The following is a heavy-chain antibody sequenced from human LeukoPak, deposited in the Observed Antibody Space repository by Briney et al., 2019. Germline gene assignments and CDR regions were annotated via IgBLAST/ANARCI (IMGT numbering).Heavy chain of an antibody. Sequence: SETLSLTCTVSGDSISSGTYYWGWVRQPPGKGLEWIGSIYYSGSTYYNPSLKSRVTISVDTSKNQFSLKLSSVTAADTAVYYCAINWGRFFWYFDLWGRGTLVTVSS. J-gene: IGHJ2*01. CDR1: GDSISSGTYY. CDR3: AINWGRFFWYFDL. D-gene: IGHD7-27*01. CDR2: IYYSGST. V-gene: IGHV4-39*07.